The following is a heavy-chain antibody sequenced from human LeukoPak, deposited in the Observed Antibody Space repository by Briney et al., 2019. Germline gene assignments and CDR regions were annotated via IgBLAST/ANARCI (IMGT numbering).Heavy chain of an antibody. CDR3: ARGKYDSGGYYLDY. D-gene: IGHD3-22*01. V-gene: IGHV4-34*01. CDR2: INHSGTT. Sequence: SETLSLTCAVYGESFSGYYWSWVRQPPGKGLTWIGEINHSGTTNYNPSLKSRVTISLHTSKSQFSLMLSSVTAADTAVYYCARGKYDSGGYYLDYWGQGTLVTVSS. CDR1: GESFSGYY. J-gene: IGHJ4*02.